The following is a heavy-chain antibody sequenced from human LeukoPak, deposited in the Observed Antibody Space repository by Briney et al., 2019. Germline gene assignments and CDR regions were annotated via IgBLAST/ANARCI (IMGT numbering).Heavy chain of an antibody. Sequence: ASVKVSCKASGYTFTSYGITWVRQAPGQGLEWMGWISGYNGSTNYAQNFQGRVTMTTDTSTSTAYMELRSLRSDDTAVYYCARATKWSYAFDIWGQGTMVTVSS. V-gene: IGHV1-18*01. CDR3: ARATKWSYAFDI. D-gene: IGHD1-26*01. CDR1: GYTFTSYG. J-gene: IGHJ3*02. CDR2: ISGYNGST.